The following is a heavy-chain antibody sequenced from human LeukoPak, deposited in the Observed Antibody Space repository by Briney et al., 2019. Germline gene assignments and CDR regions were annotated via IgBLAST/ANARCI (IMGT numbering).Heavy chain of an antibody. J-gene: IGHJ4*02. CDR3: ARRIDF. CDR1: GFTFSSYS. Sequence: GGSLRLSCVASGFTFSSYSMNWVRQAPGKGLEWVSYITGGSSTIYYADSVKGRFTISRDNAKNSLFLQMNSLRDEDTAVYYRARRIDFWGQGTLVTVSS. CDR2: ITGGSSTI. V-gene: IGHV3-48*02.